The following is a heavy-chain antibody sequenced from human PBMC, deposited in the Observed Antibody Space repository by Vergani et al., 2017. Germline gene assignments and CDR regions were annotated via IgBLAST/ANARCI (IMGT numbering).Heavy chain of an antibody. CDR2: VRNKEDGGTT. CDR1: GFTFTDYG. J-gene: IGHJ4*01. D-gene: IGHD6-13*01. Sequence: EVQLVESGGGLEQPGRSLRLSCRASGFTFTDYGISGVRQAPGKGLECVGFVRNKEDGGTTEHAASVKGRFTIPRDDSKAIAYLQMKRLKTEDTAVYYFTSGFPGSSWSTYWGQGTLVTVSS. CDR3: TSGFPGSSWSTY. V-gene: IGHV3-49*04.